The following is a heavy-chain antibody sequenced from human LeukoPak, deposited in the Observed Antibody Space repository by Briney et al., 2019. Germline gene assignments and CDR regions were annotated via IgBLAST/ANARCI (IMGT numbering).Heavy chain of an antibody. J-gene: IGHJ4*02. CDR2: IYYSGST. V-gene: IGHV4-31*03. D-gene: IGHD6-13*01. CDR3: ASTPDIAAAGPSVY. CDR1: GGSISSGGYY. Sequence: PSQTLSLTCTVSGGSISSGGYYWSWIRQHPGKGLEWIGYIYYSGSTYYNPSLKSRVTIAVDTCKNQFSLKLSSMTAADTALYYCASTPDIAAAGPSVYWRQGPLVTVPS.